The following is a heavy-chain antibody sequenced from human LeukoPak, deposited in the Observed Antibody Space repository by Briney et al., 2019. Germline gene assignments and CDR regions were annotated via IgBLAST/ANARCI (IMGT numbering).Heavy chain of an antibody. CDR2: IRSKAYGGTT. V-gene: IGHV3-49*04. CDR1: GFTFSSYA. Sequence: GGSLRLSCAASGFTFSSYAMSWVRQAPGKGLEWVGFIRSKAYGGTTEYAASVKGRFTISRDDSKSIAYLQMNSLKTEDTAVYYCTREGIWGQGTMVTVSS. CDR3: TREGI. J-gene: IGHJ3*02.